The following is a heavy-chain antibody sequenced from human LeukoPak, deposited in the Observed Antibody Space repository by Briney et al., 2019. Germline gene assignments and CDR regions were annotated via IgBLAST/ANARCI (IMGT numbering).Heavy chain of an antibody. CDR2: IYYSGST. Sequence: PSETLSLTCTVSGGSISSYYWSWIRQPPGKGLEWIGYIYYSGSTNYNPSLKSRVTISVDTFKNQFSLKLSSVTAADTAVYYCARDDSSGYYFDYWGQGTLVTVSS. J-gene: IGHJ4*02. CDR1: GGSISSYY. CDR3: ARDDSSGYYFDY. D-gene: IGHD3-22*01. V-gene: IGHV4-59*01.